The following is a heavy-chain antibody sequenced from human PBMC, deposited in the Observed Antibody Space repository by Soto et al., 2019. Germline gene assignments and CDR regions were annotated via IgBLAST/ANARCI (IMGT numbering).Heavy chain of an antibody. V-gene: IGHV1-18*01. Sequence: QVQLVQSGAEVKKPGASVKVSCKASGYTFTNFGISWVRQAPGQGLEWMGWISAYNGNTNYAQKFQGRVTMTTDTSTSTGYMEVRGLRFDGPAGYYCAGGGTPIDYWGQGTLVTVSS. CDR1: GYTFTNFG. J-gene: IGHJ4*02. CDR2: ISAYNGNT. D-gene: IGHD3-16*01. CDR3: AGGGTPIDY.